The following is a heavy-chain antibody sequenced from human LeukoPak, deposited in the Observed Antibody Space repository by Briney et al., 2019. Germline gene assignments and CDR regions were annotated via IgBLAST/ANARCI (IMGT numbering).Heavy chain of an antibody. D-gene: IGHD2-2*02. CDR1: GYTFTSYG. V-gene: IGHV1-18*01. Sequence: GASVKVSCKASGYTFTSYGISWVRQAPGQGLEWMGWISAYNGNTNYAQKLQGRVTMTTDTSTSTAYMELSSLRSEDTAVYYCATLSVVPAAIPVVAYYYMDVWGKGTTVTVSS. CDR2: ISAYNGNT. J-gene: IGHJ6*03. CDR3: ATLSVVPAAIPVVAYYYMDV.